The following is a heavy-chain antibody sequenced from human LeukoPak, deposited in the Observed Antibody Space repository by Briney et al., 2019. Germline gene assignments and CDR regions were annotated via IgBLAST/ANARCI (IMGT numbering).Heavy chain of an antibody. CDR1: GGSISSGGYS. V-gene: IGHV4-30-2*01. Sequence: SETLSLTCAVSGGSISSGGYSWSWIRQPAGKGLEWIGYIYHSGSTYYNPSLKSRVTISVDRSKNQFSLKLSSVTAADTAVYYCARAEQGCLQPYYFDYWGQGTLVTASS. CDR2: IYHSGST. CDR3: ARAEQGCLQPYYFDY. J-gene: IGHJ4*02. D-gene: IGHD1-1*01.